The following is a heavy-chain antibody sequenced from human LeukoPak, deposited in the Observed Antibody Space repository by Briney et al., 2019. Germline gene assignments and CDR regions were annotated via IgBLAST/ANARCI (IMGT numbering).Heavy chain of an antibody. Sequence: ASVQVSCKASGYTFTTYGINWVRQAPGQGLEWKGWISAYNGKTNYAQKFQGTVTMTTDTSTSTAYLELRSLRSDDTAIYYCARDLIAVRPGWFDPWGQGTLVTASS. CDR1: GYTFTTYG. CDR3: ARDLIAVRPGWFDP. V-gene: IGHV1-18*01. CDR2: ISAYNGKT. D-gene: IGHD6-6*01. J-gene: IGHJ5*02.